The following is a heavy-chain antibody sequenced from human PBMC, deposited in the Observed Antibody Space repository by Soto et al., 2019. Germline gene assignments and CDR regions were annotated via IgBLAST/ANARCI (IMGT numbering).Heavy chain of an antibody. CDR3: ARALNLDL. J-gene: IGHJ5*02. V-gene: IGHV3-7*01. CDR1: GFTVSTYR. Sequence: EVQLVESGGGLVQPGGSLRLSCAASGFTVSTYRMSWVRQAPGKGLECVARIKQDGSEKYYVDSVKGRVSISRDNAKNSLYLQMNSLRADDTAVYYCARALNLDLWGQGTLVTVSS. CDR2: IKQDGSEK.